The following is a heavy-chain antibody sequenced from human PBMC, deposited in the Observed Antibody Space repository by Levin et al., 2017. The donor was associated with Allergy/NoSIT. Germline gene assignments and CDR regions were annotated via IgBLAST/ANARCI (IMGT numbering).Heavy chain of an antibody. CDR1: GGSISSGGYY. V-gene: IGHV4-31*03. CDR3: ARDWVSYYDFWSGVGFTEGFDP. CDR2: IYYSGST. D-gene: IGHD3-3*01. J-gene: IGHJ5*02. Sequence: SETLSLTCTVSGGSISSGGYYWSWIRQHPGTGLEWIGYIYYSGSTYYNPSLKSRVTISVDTSKNQFSLKLSSVTAADTAVYYCARDWVSYYDFWSGVGFTEGFDPWGQGTLVTVSS.